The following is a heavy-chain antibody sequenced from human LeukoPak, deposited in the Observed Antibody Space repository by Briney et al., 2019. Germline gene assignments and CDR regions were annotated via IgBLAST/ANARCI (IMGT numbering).Heavy chain of an antibody. D-gene: IGHD6-13*01. J-gene: IGHJ6*02. CDR2: IYPGDSDT. Sequence: GESLKISCKGSGYSFTSYWIGWVRQMPGKGLEWMGIIYPGDSDTRYSPSFQGQVTISADKSISTAYLQWSSLKASDTAMYYCALHQGHSSSPYYYGMDVWGQGTTVTVSS. CDR3: ALHQGHSSSPYYYGMDV. CDR1: GYSFTSYW. V-gene: IGHV5-51*01.